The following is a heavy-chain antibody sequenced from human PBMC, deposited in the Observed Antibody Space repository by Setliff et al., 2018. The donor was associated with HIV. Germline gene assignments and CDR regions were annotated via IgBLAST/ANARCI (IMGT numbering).Heavy chain of an antibody. D-gene: IGHD6-6*01. V-gene: IGHV1-2*02. CDR3: AREATVAARLGFDY. CDR1: GYTFTGYY. CDR2: INPNSGGT. Sequence: ASVKVCCKASGYTFTGYYLHWVRQAPGQGPEWMGWINPNSGGTNYAQKFQGRVTTTRATSISTAYMELSRLRSDDAAVYYCAREATVAARLGFDYWGQGALVTVS. J-gene: IGHJ4*02.